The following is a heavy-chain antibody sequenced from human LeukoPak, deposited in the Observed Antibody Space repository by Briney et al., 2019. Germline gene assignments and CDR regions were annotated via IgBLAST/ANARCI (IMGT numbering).Heavy chain of an antibody. CDR1: GGTFSSYA. J-gene: IGHJ6*03. CDR3: ARDGIAARSGNYYYMDV. Sequence: GASVKVSCKASGGTFSSYAISWVRQAPGQGLEWMGGIIPIFGTANYAQKFQGRVTITTDESTSTAYMELSSLRSEDTAVYYCARDGIAARSGNYYYMDVWGKGTTVTVSS. D-gene: IGHD6-6*01. V-gene: IGHV1-69*05. CDR2: IIPIFGTA.